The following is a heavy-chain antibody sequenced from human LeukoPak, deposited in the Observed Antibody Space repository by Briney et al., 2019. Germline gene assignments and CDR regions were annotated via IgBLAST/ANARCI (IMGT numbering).Heavy chain of an antibody. J-gene: IGHJ4*02. CDR3: ARGSEEGRVIWFGDFLGG. CDR2: INPNRGGT. CDR1: GYTFTGYY. Sequence: ASVKVSCKASGYTFTGYYMHWVRQAPGQGLEWMGWINPNRGGTNYAQKFQGRVTMTRDTSISTAYMELSRLRSDYTAVYYCARGSEEGRVIWFGDFLGGWGQGTLVTVSS. D-gene: IGHD3-10*01. V-gene: IGHV1-2*02.